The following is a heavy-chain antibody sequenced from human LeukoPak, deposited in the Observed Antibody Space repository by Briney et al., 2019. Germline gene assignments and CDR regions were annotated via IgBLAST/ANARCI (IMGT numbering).Heavy chain of an antibody. J-gene: IGHJ4*02. V-gene: IGHV3-74*01. CDR2: INSDGSST. D-gene: IGHD3-3*01. Sequence: PGGSLRLSCAASGFTFSSYWMYWVRQAPGKGLVWVSRINSDGSSTSYADSVKGRFTISRDNAKNTLYLQMNSLRAEDTAVYYCASFGVVIRSFDYWGQGTLVTVSS. CDR3: ASFGVVIRSFDY. CDR1: GFTFSSYW.